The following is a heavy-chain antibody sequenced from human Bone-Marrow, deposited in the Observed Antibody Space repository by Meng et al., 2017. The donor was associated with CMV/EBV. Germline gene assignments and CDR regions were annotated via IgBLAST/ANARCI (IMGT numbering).Heavy chain of an antibody. CDR1: GGSIRSSSDY. CDR2: IYYSGTT. CDR3: ARDFTTPSEVVPAANYYYYGMDV. D-gene: IGHD2-2*01. J-gene: IGHJ6*02. V-gene: IGHV4-39*07. Sequence: SETLSLTCSVSGGSIRSSSDYWGWIRQPPGKGLEWIGSIYYSGTTYSNPSLKRRVTISVDTSKNQFSLKLSSVTAADTAVYYCARDFTTPSEVVPAANYYYYGMDVWGQGTTVTVSS.